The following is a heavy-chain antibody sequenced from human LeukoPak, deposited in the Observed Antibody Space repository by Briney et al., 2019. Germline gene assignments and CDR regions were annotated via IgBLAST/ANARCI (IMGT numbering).Heavy chain of an antibody. CDR2: ISSSGSTI. Sequence: GGSLRLSCAASGFTFSDYYMSWIRQAPGKGLEWVSYISSSGSTIYYADSVKGRFTISRDNAKNSLYLQMNSLRAEDTAVYYCAKAPMIEVLFDYWGQGTLVTVSS. CDR3: AKAPMIEVLFDY. V-gene: IGHV3-11*01. D-gene: IGHD3-22*01. J-gene: IGHJ4*02. CDR1: GFTFSDYY.